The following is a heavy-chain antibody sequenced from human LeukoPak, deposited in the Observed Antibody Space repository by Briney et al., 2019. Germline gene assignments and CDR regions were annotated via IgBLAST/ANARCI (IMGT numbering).Heavy chain of an antibody. V-gene: IGHV1-69*19. D-gene: IGHD1-14*01. J-gene: IGHJ4*02. CDR2: IIPIFGTA. CDR1: GGTFSSYA. Sequence: ASVKVSCKASGGTFSSYAISWVRQAPGQGLEWMGGIIPIFGTANYAQKFQGRVTITADESTSTAYMELRSLRSDDTAVYYCARMGDCHLVSFFDYWGQGTLVTVSS. CDR3: ARMGDCHLVSFFDY.